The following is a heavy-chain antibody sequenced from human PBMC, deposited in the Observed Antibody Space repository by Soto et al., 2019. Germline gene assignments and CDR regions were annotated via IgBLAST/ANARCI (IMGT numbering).Heavy chain of an antibody. CDR2: MNPNSGNT. J-gene: IGHJ6*03. V-gene: IGHV1-8*01. Sequence: ASVKVSCKASGYTFTSYDIDWVRQATGQGLEWMGWMNPNSGNTGYAQKFQGRVTMTRNTSISTAYMELSSLRSEDTAVYYCARGSEGPYYYYMDVWGKGTKVTV. CDR1: GYTFTSYD. CDR3: ARGSEGPYYYYMDV.